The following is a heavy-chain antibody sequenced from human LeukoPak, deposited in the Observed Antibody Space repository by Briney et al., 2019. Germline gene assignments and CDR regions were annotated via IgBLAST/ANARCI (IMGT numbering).Heavy chain of an antibody. CDR2: FDPEDGET. J-gene: IGHJ4*02. V-gene: IGHV1-24*01. Sequence: ASVKVSCKVSGYTLTELSMHWVRQAPGKGLEYIGGFDPEDGETIYAQKFQGRVTMTEDTSKDTAYMELNSLRFEDTAVYYCATLKADSYYYDSSGYQNWGQGTLVTVSS. CDR3: ATLKADSYYYDSSGYQN. D-gene: IGHD3-22*01. CDR1: GYTLTELS.